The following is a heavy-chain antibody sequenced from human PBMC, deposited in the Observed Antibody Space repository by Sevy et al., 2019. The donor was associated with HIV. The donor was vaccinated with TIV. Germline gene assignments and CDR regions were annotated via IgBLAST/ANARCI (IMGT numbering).Heavy chain of an antibody. D-gene: IGHD6-13*01. J-gene: IGHJ6*02. V-gene: IGHV4-59*13. Sequence: SETLSLTCTVSGGSISSYYWSWIRQPPGKGLEWIGYIYYSGSTNYNPSLKSRVTISVDTSKNQFSLKLSSVTAADTAVYYCAREGSSWSGIYGMDLWGQGTTVTVSS. CDR1: GGSISSYY. CDR3: AREGSSWSGIYGMDL. CDR2: IYYSGST.